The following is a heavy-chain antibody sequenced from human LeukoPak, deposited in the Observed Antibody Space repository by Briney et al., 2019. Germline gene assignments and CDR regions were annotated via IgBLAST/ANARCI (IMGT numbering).Heavy chain of an antibody. D-gene: IGHD3-3*01. CDR3: ARSRTYYDFWNWFDP. CDR1: GGSISSYY. CDR2: INHSGST. V-gene: IGHV4-34*01. J-gene: IGHJ5*02. Sequence: PSETLSLTCTVSGGSISSYYWSWIRQPPGKGLEWIGEINHSGSTNYNPSLKSRVTISVDTSKNQFSLKLSSVTAADTAVYYCARSRTYYDFWNWFDPWGQGTLVTVSS.